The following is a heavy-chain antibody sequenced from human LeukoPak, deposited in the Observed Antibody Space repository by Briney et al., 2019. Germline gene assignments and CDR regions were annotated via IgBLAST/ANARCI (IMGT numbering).Heavy chain of an antibody. J-gene: IGHJ6*03. Sequence: GRSLRLSCAASGFTFSSYAMHWVRQAPGKGLEWVAVISYDGSNKYYADSVKGRFTISRDNAKNSLYLQMNSLRAEDTAVYYCAREGSPTSEYYYYYYMDVWGKGTTVTISS. V-gene: IGHV3-30*04. CDR1: GFTFSSYA. CDR3: AREGSPTSEYYYYYYMDV. CDR2: ISYDGSNK.